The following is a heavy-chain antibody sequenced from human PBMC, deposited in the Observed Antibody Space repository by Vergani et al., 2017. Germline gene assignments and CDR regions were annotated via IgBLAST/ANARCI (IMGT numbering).Heavy chain of an antibody. CDR2: FDPEHGEV. Sequence: QVQLVQSGSEVRKPGASVKVSCQVSGYSLTELTIHWVRQAPGKGLEWMGGFDPEHGEVTFAHHIQGRVTMTEDRSTDTAYMELSSLRPEDTALYYCATVTEYYDSSGYYLDYWGQGTLVTVSS. D-gene: IGHD3-22*01. CDR3: ATVTEYYDSSGYYLDY. CDR1: GYSLTELT. V-gene: IGHV1-24*01. J-gene: IGHJ4*02.